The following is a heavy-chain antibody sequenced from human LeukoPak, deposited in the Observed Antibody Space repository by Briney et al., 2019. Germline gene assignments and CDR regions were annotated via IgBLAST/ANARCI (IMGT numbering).Heavy chain of an antibody. CDR2: IYTSGST. D-gene: IGHD1-26*01. CDR3: ARDNDGGSYYDAFDI. Sequence: SETLSLTCTVSGGSISSYYWSWIRQPAGKGLEWIGRIYTSGSTNYNPSLKSRVTMSVDTSKNQFSLKPSSVTAADTAVYYCARDNDGGSYYDAFDIWGQGTMVTVSS. V-gene: IGHV4-4*07. J-gene: IGHJ3*02. CDR1: GGSISSYY.